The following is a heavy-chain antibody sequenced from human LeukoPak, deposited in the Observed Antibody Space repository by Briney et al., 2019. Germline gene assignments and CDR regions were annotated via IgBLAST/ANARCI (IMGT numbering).Heavy chain of an antibody. J-gene: IGHJ4*02. D-gene: IGHD3-22*01. CDR2: IYHSGST. Sequence: SETLSLTCTVSGYSISSGYYWGWIRQPPGKGLEWIGSIYHSGSTYYNPSLKSRVTISVDTSKNQFSLKLSSVTAADTAVYYCARHPYYDSSGYDYWGQGTLVTVSS. V-gene: IGHV4-38-2*02. CDR1: GYSISSGYY. CDR3: ARHPYYDSSGYDY.